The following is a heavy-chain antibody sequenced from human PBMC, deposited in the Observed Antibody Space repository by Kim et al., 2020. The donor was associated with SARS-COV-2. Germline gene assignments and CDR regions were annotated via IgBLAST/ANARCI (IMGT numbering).Heavy chain of an antibody. CDR3: ARIACSARALEI. CDR2: IGGSGDNT. V-gene: IGHV3-23*01. CDR1: GFSFTNYA. J-gene: IGHJ3*02. D-gene: IGHD3-10*02. Sequence: GGSLRLSCAASGFSFTNYAMRWVRQAPGKGLEWVSGIGGSGDNTFYADSVKGRFTISRDNSKNTLYLQMNSLRAEDTAVYHCARIACSARALEIWGQGT.